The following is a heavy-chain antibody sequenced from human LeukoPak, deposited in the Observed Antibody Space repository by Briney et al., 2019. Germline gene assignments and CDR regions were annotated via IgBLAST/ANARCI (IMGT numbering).Heavy chain of an antibody. CDR1: GYTFTSYG. CDR2: ISAYNGNT. D-gene: IGHD3-22*01. J-gene: IGHJ4*02. CDR3: ARFPHDSSGYYPFDY. V-gene: IGHV1-18*01. Sequence: GASVKVSCKASGYTFTSYGISWVRQAPGQGFEWMGWISAYNGNTNYAQKLQGRVTMTTDTSTSTAYMELRSLRSDDTAVYYCARFPHDSSGYYPFDYWGQRTLVTVSS.